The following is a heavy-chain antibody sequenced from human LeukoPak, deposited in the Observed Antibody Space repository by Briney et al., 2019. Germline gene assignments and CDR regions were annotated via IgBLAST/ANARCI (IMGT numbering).Heavy chain of an antibody. CDR2: ISTSSRST. J-gene: IGHJ4*02. CDR1: GITFSSYS. V-gene: IGHV3-48*01. D-gene: IGHD3-10*01. CDR3: ARSAVRGVACDY. Sequence: GGSLRLSCAASGITFSSYSMNWDRQAPGKGLEWLSYISTSSRSTYYADSVKGRFTISRDNAKNTLFLDMHSLRPGDSAVYYCARSAVRGVACDYWGQGTLLTVSS.